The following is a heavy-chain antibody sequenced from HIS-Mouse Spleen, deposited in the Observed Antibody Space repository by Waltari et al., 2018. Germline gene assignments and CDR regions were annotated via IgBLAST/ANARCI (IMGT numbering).Heavy chain of an antibody. Sequence: QVQLVASGGGVVQPGRSLRLPCAAAGFTFSSHAMHWVRQAPGKGLEWVAVISYDGSNKYYADSVKGRFTISRDNSKNTLYLQMNSLRAEDTAVYYCASIYTVTTDYWGQGTLVTVSS. CDR2: ISYDGSNK. CDR3: ASIYTVTTDY. CDR1: GFTFSSHA. D-gene: IGHD4-4*01. J-gene: IGHJ4*02. V-gene: IGHV3-30-3*01.